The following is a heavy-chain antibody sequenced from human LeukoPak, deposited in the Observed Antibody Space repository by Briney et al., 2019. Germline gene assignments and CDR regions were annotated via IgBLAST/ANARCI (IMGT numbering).Heavy chain of an antibody. D-gene: IGHD2-15*01. CDR1: GGSISSYY. CDR2: IYYSGAT. Sequence: SGTLSLTCTVSGGSISSYYWTWIRQPPGKGLEWIGFIYYSGATKYNPSLESRVTISLDTSNNQFSLRLNSVTAADTAVYYCARRVAVPGSYYFDYWSQGTLVTVSS. V-gene: IGHV4-59*08. J-gene: IGHJ4*02. CDR3: ARRVAVPGSYYFDY.